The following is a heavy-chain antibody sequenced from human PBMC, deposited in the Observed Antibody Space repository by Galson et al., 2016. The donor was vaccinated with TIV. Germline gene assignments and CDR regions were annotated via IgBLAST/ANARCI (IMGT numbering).Heavy chain of an antibody. V-gene: IGHV2-70*04. Sequence: PALVKPTQTLTLTCSFSGFSLGTSGMRVSWIRQPPGKALEWLARIDWDDDKFYSTSPKTRLTISKDPSKDHVVLTMTNMDPIDTATYYCARMSALGGVIEYWGQGTLVTVSS. J-gene: IGHJ4*02. D-gene: IGHD3-16*01. CDR1: GFSLGTSGMR. CDR2: IDWDDDK. CDR3: ARMSALGGVIEY.